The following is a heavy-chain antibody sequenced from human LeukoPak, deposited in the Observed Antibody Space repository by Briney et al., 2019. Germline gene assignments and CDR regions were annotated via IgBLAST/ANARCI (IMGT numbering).Heavy chain of an antibody. CDR2: INPSGGST. CDR1: GYTFTSYY. J-gene: IGHJ4*02. Sequence: ASVKVSCKASGYTFTSYYMHWVRQAPGQGLEWMGIINPSGGSTSYAQKFQGRVTMTRDTSISTAYMELSRLRSDDTAVYYCAVVSDSFDYWGQGTLVTVSS. D-gene: IGHD2-8*02. CDR3: AVVSDSFDY. V-gene: IGHV1-46*01.